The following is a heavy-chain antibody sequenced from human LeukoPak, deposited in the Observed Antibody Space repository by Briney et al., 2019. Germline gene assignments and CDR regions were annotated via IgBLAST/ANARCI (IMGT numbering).Heavy chain of an antibody. CDR2: INPNSGGT. J-gene: IGHJ4*02. D-gene: IGHD1-26*01. CDR1: GYTFTDYF. CDR3: AREPALGALDY. Sequence: ASVKVSCKASGYTFTDYFMHWVRQAPGQGLEWMGWINPNSGGTNYAQKFQGRVTMTRDTSISTAYMELSRLRSDDTAVYYCAREPALGALDYWGQGSLVTVSS. V-gene: IGHV1-2*02.